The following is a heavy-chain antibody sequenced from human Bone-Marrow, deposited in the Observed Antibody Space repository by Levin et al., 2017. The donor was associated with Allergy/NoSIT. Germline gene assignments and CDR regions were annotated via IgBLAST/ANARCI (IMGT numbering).Heavy chain of an antibody. CDR3: ARDISGKFYSYAMDV. J-gene: IGHJ6*02. V-gene: IGHV3-43*01. D-gene: IGHD1-26*01. CDR1: GFNFDDYT. Sequence: PGGSLRLSCAASGFNFDDYTMHWVRQAPGKGLEWVSLISWDGDYTHYADSVKGRFTISRDNSKNSLSLQMNSLRTEDIALYYCARDISGKFYSYAMDVRGQGTTVIVSS. CDR2: ISWDGDYT.